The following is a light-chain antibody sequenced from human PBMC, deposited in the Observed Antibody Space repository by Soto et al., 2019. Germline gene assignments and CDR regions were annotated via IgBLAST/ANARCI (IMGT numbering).Light chain of an antibody. CDR3: HQYGNLPLT. Sequence: DIQMTQSPSSLSASVGDRVTITCRASQSISSYLNWYQQKPGKAPKLLIYAASSLQSGVPSRFSGSGSGTDFTLTISRLEPEDFAAYYCHQYGNLPLTFGGGTKVDIK. J-gene: IGKJ4*01. V-gene: IGKV1-39*01. CDR1: QSISSY. CDR2: AAS.